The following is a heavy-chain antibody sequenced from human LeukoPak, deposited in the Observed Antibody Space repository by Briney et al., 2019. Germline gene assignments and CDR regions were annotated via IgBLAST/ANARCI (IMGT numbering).Heavy chain of an antibody. J-gene: IGHJ6*02. CDR2: INPNSGGT. V-gene: IGHV1-2*02. CDR1: GYTSTGYY. Sequence: ASVKVSCKASGYTSTGYYMHWVRQAPGQGLEWMGWINPNSGGTNYAQKFQGRVTMTRDTSTSTVYMDLSSLRSEDTAVYYCARAQRDNVDIAAQIGGMDVWGQGTPVTVSS. CDR3: ARAQRDNVDIAAQIGGMDV. D-gene: IGHD5-12*01.